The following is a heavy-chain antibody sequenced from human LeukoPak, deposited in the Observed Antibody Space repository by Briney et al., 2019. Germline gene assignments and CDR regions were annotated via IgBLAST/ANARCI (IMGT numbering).Heavy chain of an antibody. CDR3: ARAHIVVVPAAIVGSDWFDP. V-gene: IGHV4-30-2*01. Sequence: SQTLSLTCTVSGGSISSGGYYWSWIRQPPGKGLEWIGYIYHSGSTYYNPSLKSRVTISVDRSKNQFSLKLSSVTAADTAVYYCARAHIVVVPAAIVGSDWFDPWGQGTLVTVSS. CDR2: IYHSGST. J-gene: IGHJ5*02. CDR1: GGSISSGGYY. D-gene: IGHD2-2*01.